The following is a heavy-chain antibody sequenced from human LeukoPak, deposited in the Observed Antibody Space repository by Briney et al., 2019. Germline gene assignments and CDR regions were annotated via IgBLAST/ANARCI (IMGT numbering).Heavy chain of an antibody. J-gene: IGHJ3*02. Sequence: SETLSLTRAVSGGSISSGNWWSWVRQPPGKGLQWIGEIFHSGSTNYNPSLKSRATISLDTSRNQFSLKLNSVTAADTAVYYCAKSNGYGLVDIWGQGTMVTVSS. V-gene: IGHV4-4*02. D-gene: IGHD3-10*01. CDR2: IFHSGST. CDR1: GGSISSGNW. CDR3: AKSNGYGLVDI.